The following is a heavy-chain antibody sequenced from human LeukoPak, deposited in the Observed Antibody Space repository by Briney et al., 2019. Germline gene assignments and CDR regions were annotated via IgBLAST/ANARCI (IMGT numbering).Heavy chain of an antibody. CDR1: GGSFSGYY. V-gene: IGHV4-34*01. J-gene: IGHJ6*02. CDR2: INHSGST. D-gene: IGHD3-10*01. Sequence: PSETLSLTCAVYGGSFSGYYWSWIRQPPGKGLEWIGEINHSGSTNYNPSLKSRVTISVDTSKNQFSLELSSVTAADTAVYYCARGRSYYYGSGSLRGRTYYYGMDVWGQGTTVTVSS. CDR3: ARGRSYYYGSGSLRGRTYYYGMDV.